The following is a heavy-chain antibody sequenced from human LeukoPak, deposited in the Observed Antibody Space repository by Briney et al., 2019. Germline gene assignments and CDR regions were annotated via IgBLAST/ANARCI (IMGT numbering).Heavy chain of an antibody. CDR3: ARHRALADIVLVPTAMRRYGMDV. J-gene: IGHJ6*02. CDR2: IYYSGST. D-gene: IGHD2-2*01. V-gene: IGHV4-59*08. CDR1: GGSISSDH. Sequence: SETLSLTCTVAGGSISSDHWSWTRQPPGQGLEWIGYIYYSGSTSYNPSLKSRVTISVDTSKNQFSLKLSSVTAADTAVYYCARHRALADIVLVPTAMRRYGMDVWGQGTTVTVSS.